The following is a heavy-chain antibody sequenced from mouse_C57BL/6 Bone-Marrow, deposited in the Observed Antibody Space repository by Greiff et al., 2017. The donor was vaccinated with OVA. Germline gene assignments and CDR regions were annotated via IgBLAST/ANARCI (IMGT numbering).Heavy chain of an antibody. CDR1: GYSFTGYY. Sequence: VQLQQSGPELVKPGASVKISCKASGYSFTGYYMNWVKQSPEKSLEWIGEINPSTGGTTYNQKFKAKATLTVDKSSSTAYMQLKSLTSEDSAVYYGAGDGFAYWGQGTLVTVSA. J-gene: IGHJ3*01. V-gene: IGHV1-42*01. CDR2: INPSTGGT. D-gene: IGHD3-3*01. CDR3: AGDGFAY.